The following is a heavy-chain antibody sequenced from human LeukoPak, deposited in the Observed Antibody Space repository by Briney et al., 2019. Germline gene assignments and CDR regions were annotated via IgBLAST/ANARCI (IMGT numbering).Heavy chain of an antibody. Sequence: GGSLRLSCAASGFTFSSYVMSWVRQAPGKGLEWVSAVSGSGSSTYYADSVKGRFTISRDNSKNSLYLQMNSLRAEDTAVYYCARDGDSSGYLHYYYYGMDVWGQGTTVTVSS. D-gene: IGHD3-22*01. CDR1: GFTFSSYV. V-gene: IGHV3-23*01. CDR3: ARDGDSSGYLHYYYYGMDV. J-gene: IGHJ6*02. CDR2: VSGSGSST.